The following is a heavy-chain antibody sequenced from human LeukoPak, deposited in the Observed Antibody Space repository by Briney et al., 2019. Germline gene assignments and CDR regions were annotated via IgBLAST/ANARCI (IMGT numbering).Heavy chain of an antibody. CDR1: GGSISSYY. Sequence: PSETLSLTCTVSGGSISSYYWSWIRQPPGKGLEWIGYIYYSGSTNYNPSLKSRVTISVDTSKNQFSLKLSSVTAADTAVYYCARAPEYYYDSSGYYPGWVDYWGQGTLVTVSS. V-gene: IGHV4-59*08. CDR3: ARAPEYYYDSSGYYPGWVDY. D-gene: IGHD3-22*01. J-gene: IGHJ4*02. CDR2: IYYSGST.